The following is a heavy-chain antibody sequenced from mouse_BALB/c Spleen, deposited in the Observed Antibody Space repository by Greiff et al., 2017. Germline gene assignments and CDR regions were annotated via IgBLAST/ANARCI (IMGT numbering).Heavy chain of an antibody. J-gene: IGHJ4*01. V-gene: IGHV1S56*01. CDR3: AREGYAMDY. CDR2: IYPGNVNT. Sequence: VQLQQSGPELVKPGASVRISCKASGYTFTSYYIHWVKQRPGQGLEWIGWIYPGNVNTKYNEKFKGKATLTADKSSSTAYMQLSSLTSEDSAVYFCAREGYAMDYWGQGTSVTVSS. CDR1: GYTFTSYY.